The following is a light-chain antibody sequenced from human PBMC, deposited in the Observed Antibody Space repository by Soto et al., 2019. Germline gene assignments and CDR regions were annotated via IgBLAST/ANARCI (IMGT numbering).Light chain of an antibody. V-gene: IGLV2-14*01. CDR1: SSDVGAYNF. CDR2: EVT. J-gene: IGLJ3*02. CDR3: NSYTSSIARV. Sequence: QSVLTQPASVSGSPGQSITISCTGTSSDVGAYNFVSWYQQYPGKAPKLIIYEVTNRPSGVSNRFSGSKSGNTASLTISGLQAEDEADYYCNSYTSSIARVFGGGTKLTVL.